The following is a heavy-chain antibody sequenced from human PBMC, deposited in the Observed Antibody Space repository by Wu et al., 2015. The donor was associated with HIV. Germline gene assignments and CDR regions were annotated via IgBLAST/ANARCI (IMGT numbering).Heavy chain of an antibody. V-gene: IGHV1-69*04. CDR1: GGTFNNYA. Sequence: QVQLVQSGAEVKKPGSSVKVSCKASGGTFNNYAITWVRQAPGQGLEWMGRIIPSVVVVNYAQKFQGRVTITADESTSTAYMELSSLTFEDTAVYYCAGGGGENEYYDSSDYFPRDAFDIWGQGTMVIVSS. D-gene: IGHD3-22*01. CDR2: IIPSVVVV. J-gene: IGHJ3*02. CDR3: AGGGGENEYYDSSDYFPRDAFDI.